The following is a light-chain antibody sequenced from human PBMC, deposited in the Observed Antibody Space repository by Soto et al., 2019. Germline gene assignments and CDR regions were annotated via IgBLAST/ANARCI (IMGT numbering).Light chain of an antibody. CDR1: ESISRDY. J-gene: IGKJ2*01. CDR3: QQYGGVPYT. CDR2: GAS. Sequence: EIVLTQSPGTLSLSPGQRATLSCRPSESISRDYLAWYQQRLGQAPRLLIYGASSGATGIPDRFSGSGFGTDFTLTISRLEPEDFAIYYCQQYGGVPYTFGQGTKLEIK. V-gene: IGKV3-20*01.